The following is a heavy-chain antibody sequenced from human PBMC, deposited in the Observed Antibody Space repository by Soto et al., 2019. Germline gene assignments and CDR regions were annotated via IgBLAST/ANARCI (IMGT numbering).Heavy chain of an antibody. CDR3: ARAGGGLRDYYYYYMDV. CDR1: GGSISSSSYY. Sequence: SETLSLTCTVSGGSISSSSYYWGWIRQPPGKGLEWIGSICYSGSTYYNPSLKSRVTISADTSKNQFSLKLSSVTAADTAVYYCARAGGGLRDYYYYYMDVWGKGTTVTVSS. J-gene: IGHJ6*03. V-gene: IGHV4-39*01. CDR2: ICYSGST. D-gene: IGHD4-17*01.